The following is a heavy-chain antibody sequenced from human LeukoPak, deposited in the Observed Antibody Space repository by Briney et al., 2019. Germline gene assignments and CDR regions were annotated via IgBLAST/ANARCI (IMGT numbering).Heavy chain of an antibody. CDR1: GFTVSSNY. CDR2: LYSGGST. J-gene: IGHJ4*02. CDR3: ARVGFNYDSSGCFDY. V-gene: IGHV3-53*04. D-gene: IGHD3-22*01. Sequence: GGSLRLSCAASGFTVSSNYMSWVRQTPGKGLEWVSVLYSGGSTDYTESVKGRFTISRHNSKNTLYLQMNSLRAEDTAVYYCARVGFNYDSSGCFDYWGQGTLVTVSS.